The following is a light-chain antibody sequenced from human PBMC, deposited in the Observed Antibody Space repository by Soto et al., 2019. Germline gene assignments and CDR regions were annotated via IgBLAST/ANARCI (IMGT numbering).Light chain of an antibody. J-gene: IGKJ1*01. V-gene: IGKV1-39*01. CDR2: AAS. CDR3: QQSYNTPPT. Sequence: DIQMTQSPSSLSASVGDRVTITCRASQTISNYLNWYQQKPGKAPKLLIYAASSLQCGVPSRFSGSGSGTDFTLTISSLQPEDFATYYCQQSYNTPPTFGQGTKVEIK. CDR1: QTISNY.